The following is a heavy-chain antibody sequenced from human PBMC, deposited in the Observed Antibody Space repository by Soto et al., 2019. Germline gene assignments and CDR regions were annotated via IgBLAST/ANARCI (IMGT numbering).Heavy chain of an antibody. CDR1: GGSITSDGYY. J-gene: IGHJ5*02. CDR2: MYVDGEA. D-gene: IGHD6-6*01. Sequence: QLLLQGSRPELVKPSETVSLSCTVSGGSITSDGYYWGWIRQSPGKGLEWIGSMYVDGEAYYYPSLASRVTISLDTYKAEFSLWLNSVTAADTAVYYCARSQGSSRHGFDPWGQGTLVTVSS. CDR3: ARSQGSSRHGFDP. V-gene: IGHV4-39*01.